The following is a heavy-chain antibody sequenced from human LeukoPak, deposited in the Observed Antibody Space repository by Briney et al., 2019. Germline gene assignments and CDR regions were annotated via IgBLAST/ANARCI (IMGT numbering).Heavy chain of an antibody. CDR3: ASYSIGGYCGGDCYDY. V-gene: IGHV1-69*05. D-gene: IGHD2-15*01. CDR1: GGTFSSYA. Sequence: ASVKVSCKASGGTFSSYAISWVRQAPGQGLEWMGGIIPIFGTANYAQKFQGRVTITTDESTSTAYMELSSLRSEDTAVYYCASYSIGGYCGGDCYDYWGQGTLVTVSS. J-gene: IGHJ4*02. CDR2: IIPIFGTA.